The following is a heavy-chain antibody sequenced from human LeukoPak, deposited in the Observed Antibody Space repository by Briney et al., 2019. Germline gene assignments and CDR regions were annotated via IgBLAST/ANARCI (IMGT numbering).Heavy chain of an antibody. V-gene: IGHV3-74*01. J-gene: IGHJ5*02. Sequence: GGSLRLSCAASGFTFSSYWMHWVRQAPGKGLVWVSRINSDGSGTSYADSVKGRFTISRDNAKNTLYLQMNSLRAEDTAVYYCARDGYSYQYNWFDPWGQGTLVTVSS. CDR3: ARDGYSYQYNWFDP. CDR1: GFTFSSYW. D-gene: IGHD5-18*01. CDR2: INSDGSGT.